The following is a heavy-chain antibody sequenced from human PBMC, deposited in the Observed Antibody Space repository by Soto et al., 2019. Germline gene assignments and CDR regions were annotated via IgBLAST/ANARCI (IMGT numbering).Heavy chain of an antibody. CDR1: GYSFTSYW. J-gene: IGHJ4*02. D-gene: IGHD3-10*01. Sequence: PGESLKISCKVSGYSFTSYWISWVRQMPGKGLEWMGRIDPSDSYTNYSPSFQGHVTISADKSISTAYLQWSSLKASDAAMYYCNSYGSGSYSLGHWGQGTLVTAPQ. CDR2: IDPSDSYT. CDR3: NSYGSGSYSLGH. V-gene: IGHV5-10-1*01.